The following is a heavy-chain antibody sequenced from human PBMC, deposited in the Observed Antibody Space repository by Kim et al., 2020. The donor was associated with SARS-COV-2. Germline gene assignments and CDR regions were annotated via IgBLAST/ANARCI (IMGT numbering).Heavy chain of an antibody. CDR3: ARDEGEWELQNWFDP. J-gene: IGHJ5*02. D-gene: IGHD1-26*01. CDR1: GFTFSSYW. Sequence: PGGSLRLSCAASGFTFSSYWMHWVRQAPGKGLVWVSRINSDGSSTSYADSVKGRFTISRDNAKNTLYLQMNSLRAEDTAVYYCARDEGEWELQNWFDPWGQGTLVTVSS. CDR2: INSDGSST. V-gene: IGHV3-74*01.